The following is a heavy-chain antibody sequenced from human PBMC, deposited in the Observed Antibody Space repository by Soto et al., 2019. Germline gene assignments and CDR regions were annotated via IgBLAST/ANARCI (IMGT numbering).Heavy chain of an antibody. J-gene: IGHJ5*02. CDR2: ITGSDRST. V-gene: IGHV3-23*01. CDR3: AKSRWELLA. Sequence: GRSLRLSCAASGFTFSSYAMTCVRQAPGKGLEWVSSITGSDRSTYYADSVKGRFIVSRDNSKNTLYLQMNSLREEDTAIYYCAKSRWELLAWGQGTLVTVSS. D-gene: IGHD1-26*01. CDR1: GFTFSSYA.